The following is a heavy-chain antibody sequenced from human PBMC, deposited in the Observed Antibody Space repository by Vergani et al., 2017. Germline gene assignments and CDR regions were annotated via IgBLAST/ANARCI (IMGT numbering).Heavy chain of an antibody. V-gene: IGHV3-23*01. CDR2: IKNTGDST. D-gene: IGHD3-16*01. J-gene: IGHJ4*02. CDR3: AKHFRGWGIDY. Sequence: EVQLLQSEGAVVQPGGSLRLSCVASGFTFSSHAMSWVRQGHGQGLEWFSSIKNTGDSTHYADSVKGRFTISRDNSKNTLYLQMNSLRTEDTATYYWAKHFRGWGIDYWGQGTQVIVSS. CDR1: GFTFSSHA.